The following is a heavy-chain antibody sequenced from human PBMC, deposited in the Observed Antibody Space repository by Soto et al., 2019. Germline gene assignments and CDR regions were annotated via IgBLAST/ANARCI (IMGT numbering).Heavy chain of an antibody. D-gene: IGHD3-22*01. J-gene: IGHJ4*02. CDR3: ARARYYYDSSGYYYDLYYFDY. CDR1: GYAFTGYY. Sequence: ASVKVSCKASGYAFTGYYMHWVRQAPGQGLEWMGWINPNSGGTNYAQKFQGWVTMTRDTSISTAYMELSRLRSDDTAVYYCARARYYYDSSGYYYDLYYFDYWGQGTLVTVSS. CDR2: INPNSGGT. V-gene: IGHV1-2*04.